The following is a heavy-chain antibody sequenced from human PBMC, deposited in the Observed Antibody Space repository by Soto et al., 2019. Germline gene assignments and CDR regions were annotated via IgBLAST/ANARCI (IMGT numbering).Heavy chain of an antibody. CDR3: AREGFTTYYYYGMDV. CDR2: ISYDGSNK. V-gene: IGHV3-30-3*01. D-gene: IGHD3-22*01. J-gene: IGHJ6*02. CDR1: GFTFSSYA. Sequence: PGGSLRLSCAASGFTFSSYAMHWVRQAPGKGLEWVAVISYDGSNKYYADSVKGRFTISRDNSKNMLYLQMNSLRAEDTAVYYCAREGFTTYYYYGMDVWGQGTTVTVSS.